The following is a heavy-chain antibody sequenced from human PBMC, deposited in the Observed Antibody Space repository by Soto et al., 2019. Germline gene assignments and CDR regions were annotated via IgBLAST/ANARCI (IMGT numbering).Heavy chain of an antibody. V-gene: IGHV4-34*01. D-gene: IGHD2-21*02. Sequence: PSETLSLTCAAYCGSFSGYYWSWIRQPPGKGLEWIGEINHSGSTNYNPSLKSRVTISVDTSKNQFSLKLSSVTAADTAVYYCARIMYGGNSWNDYWGQGTLVTVSS. CDR1: CGSFSGYY. CDR3: ARIMYGGNSWNDY. J-gene: IGHJ4*02. CDR2: INHSGST.